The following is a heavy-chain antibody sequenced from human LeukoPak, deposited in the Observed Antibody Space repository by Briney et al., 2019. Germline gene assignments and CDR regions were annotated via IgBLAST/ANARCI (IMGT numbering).Heavy chain of an antibody. V-gene: IGHV3-53*01. J-gene: IGHJ5*02. Sequence: GGPLRLSCAASGFTVSSNYMSWVRQAPGKGLEWVSVIYSGGSTYYADSVKGRFTISRDNSKNTLYLQMNSLSAEDTAVYYCARALDFWSGYYVSWGQGTLVTVSS. D-gene: IGHD3-3*01. CDR1: GFTVSSNY. CDR2: IYSGGST. CDR3: ARALDFWSGYYVS.